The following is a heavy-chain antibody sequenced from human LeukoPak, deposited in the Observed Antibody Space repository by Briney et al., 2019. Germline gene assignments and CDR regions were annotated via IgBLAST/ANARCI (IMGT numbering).Heavy chain of an antibody. D-gene: IGHD2-2*02. Sequence: GGSLRLSCAASGFTFSNAWMSWVRQAPGKGLEWVGRINSKADGETPDYAAPVKGRFTISRDDSKNTLYLQMNSLKTEDTAVYYCTTEKKLGYCSVTSCYRDYWGQGTLVTVSS. CDR1: GFTFSNAW. J-gene: IGHJ4*02. CDR3: TTEKKLGYCSVTSCYRDY. V-gene: IGHV3-15*01. CDR2: INSKADGETP.